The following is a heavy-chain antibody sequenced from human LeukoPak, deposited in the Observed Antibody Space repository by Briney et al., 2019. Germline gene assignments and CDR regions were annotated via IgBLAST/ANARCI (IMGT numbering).Heavy chain of an antibody. D-gene: IGHD3-3*01. CDR3: ARDLGYYDFWSGYYEYYFDY. Sequence: GGSLRLSCAASGFTFSDYYMSWIRQAPGKGLEWISNISSSGSTIYYADSVKGRFTISRDNAKNSLYLQMNSLRAEDTAVYYCARDLGYYDFWSGYYEYYFDYWGQGTLVTVSS. CDR1: GFTFSDYY. CDR2: ISSSGSTI. V-gene: IGHV3-11*01. J-gene: IGHJ4*02.